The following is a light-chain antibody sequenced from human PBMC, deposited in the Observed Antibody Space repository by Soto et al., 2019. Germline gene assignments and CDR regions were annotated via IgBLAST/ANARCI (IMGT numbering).Light chain of an antibody. CDR2: GAS. J-gene: IGKJ5*01. V-gene: IGKV3-20*01. CDR3: QQYGSSPIT. Sequence: EIVLTQSPGTLSLSPGERATLSCRASQSLSGNYLAWYQQKPGQAPRFLILGASNRATGIPDRFNGGGSGTDFALTISRPEPEDSAVYYCQQYGSSPITFGQGTRLEIK. CDR1: QSLSGNY.